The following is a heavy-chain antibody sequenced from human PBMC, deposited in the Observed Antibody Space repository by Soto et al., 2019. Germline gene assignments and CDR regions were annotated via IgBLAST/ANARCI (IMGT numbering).Heavy chain of an antibody. CDR2: IYYSGST. V-gene: IGHV4-31*03. CDR3: ARDSYGDLTAFDI. CDR1: GGSISSGGYY. D-gene: IGHD5-18*01. J-gene: IGHJ3*02. Sequence: SETLSLTCTVSGGSISSGGYYWSWIRQHPGKGLEWIGYIYYSGSTYYNPSLESRVTISVDASKNQFSLKLSSVTAADTAVYYCARDSYGDLTAFDIWGQGTMVTVSS.